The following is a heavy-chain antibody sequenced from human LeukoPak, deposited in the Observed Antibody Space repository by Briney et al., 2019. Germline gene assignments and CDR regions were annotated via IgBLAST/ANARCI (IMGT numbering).Heavy chain of an antibody. J-gene: IGHJ4*02. V-gene: IGHV3-30*04. CDR1: GFTFSSYA. Sequence: GGSLRLSCAASGFTFSSYAMHWVRQAPGKGLEWVAVISYDGSNKYYADSVKGRFTISRDNSKNTLYLQMNSLRAEDTAVYYCARDPTAAAELDYWGQGTLVTVSS. CDR3: ARDPTAAAELDY. CDR2: ISYDGSNK. D-gene: IGHD6-13*01.